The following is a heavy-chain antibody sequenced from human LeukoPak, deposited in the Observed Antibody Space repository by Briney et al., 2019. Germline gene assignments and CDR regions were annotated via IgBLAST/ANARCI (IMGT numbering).Heavy chain of an antibody. CDR2: INPRGGSA. J-gene: IGHJ4*02. Sequence: ASVKVSRKASGYTFTNFYMHWVRQVPGQGLEWMGIINPRGGSASSAQKFQGRVTLTRDTSTSTVYMELSRLRSEDTALYYCARDYHGSGSLTTFDYWGQGTLVTVSS. CDR3: ARDYHGSGSLTTFDY. V-gene: IGHV1-46*01. CDR1: GYTFTNFY. D-gene: IGHD3-10*01.